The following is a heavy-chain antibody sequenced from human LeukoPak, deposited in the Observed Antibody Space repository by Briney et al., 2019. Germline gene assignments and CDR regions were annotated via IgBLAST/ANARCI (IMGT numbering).Heavy chain of an antibody. CDR2: ISGSGGST. CDR3: AKHDEDIVVVPAAILPPGYFDY. CDR1: GFTFSSYG. J-gene: IGHJ4*02. Sequence: GGSLRLSCAASGFTFSSYGMSWVRQAPGKGLEWVSAISGSGGSTYYADSVKGRFTISRDNSKNTLYLQMNSLRAEDTAVYYCAKHDEDIVVVPAAILPPGYFDYWGQGTLVTVSS. D-gene: IGHD2-2*02. V-gene: IGHV3-23*01.